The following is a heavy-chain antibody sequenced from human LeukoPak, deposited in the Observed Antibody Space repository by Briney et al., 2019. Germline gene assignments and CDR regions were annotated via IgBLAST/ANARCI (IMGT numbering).Heavy chain of an antibody. CDR2: IIPIFGTA. D-gene: IGHD4-23*01. Sequence: ASVKVSCKASGGTFSSYAISWVRQAPGQGLEWMGGIIPIFGTANYAQKFQGRVTITADESTSTDCMELSSLRSEDTAVYYCATYGGNSSFGYWGQGTLVTVSS. CDR3: ATYGGNSSFGY. CDR1: GGTFSSYA. V-gene: IGHV1-69*13. J-gene: IGHJ4*02.